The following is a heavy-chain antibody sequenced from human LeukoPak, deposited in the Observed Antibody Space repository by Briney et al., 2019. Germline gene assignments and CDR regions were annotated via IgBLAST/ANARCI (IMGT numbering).Heavy chain of an antibody. J-gene: IGHJ4*02. D-gene: IGHD2-8*01. CDR1: GFTFGNYS. CDR3: ASDHCTNGVCYTDYFDY. V-gene: IGHV3-21*01. CDR2: ISGSSTYI. Sequence: GGSLRLSCAASGFTFGNYSMNWVRQAPGKGLEWVSSISGSSTYIYYADSVKGRFTISRDNAKISLYLQMNSLRAEDTAVYYCASDHCTNGVCYTDYFDYWGRGTLATVSS.